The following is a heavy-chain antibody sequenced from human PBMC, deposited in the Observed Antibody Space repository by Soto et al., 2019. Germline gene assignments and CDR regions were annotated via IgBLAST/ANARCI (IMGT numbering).Heavy chain of an antibody. V-gene: IGHV1-18*01. CDR2: ISAYNGNT. Sequence: GASVKVSCKASGYTFTSYGISWVRQAPGQGLEWMGWISAYNGNTNYAQKLQGRVTMTTDTSTSTAYMELRSLRSDGTAVYYCARDSRTVTTAGLRYWGQGTLVTVSA. J-gene: IGHJ4*02. CDR1: GYTFTSYG. D-gene: IGHD4-17*01. CDR3: ARDSRTVTTAGLRY.